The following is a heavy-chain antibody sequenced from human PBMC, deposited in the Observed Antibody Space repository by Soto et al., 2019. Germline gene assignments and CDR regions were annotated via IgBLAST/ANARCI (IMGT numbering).Heavy chain of an antibody. V-gene: IGHV4-4*02. D-gene: IGHD3-9*01. Sequence: QVQLQESGPGLVKPSGTLSLTCAVSSGSISSSNWWSWVRQPPGKGLEWIGEIYHSGSTNYNPSLKSRVTISVDKSKNQYSLKLSSVTAADTAVYYCASRVLRYFDWLSYFDYWGQGTLVTVSS. CDR1: SGSISSSNW. CDR3: ASRVLRYFDWLSYFDY. J-gene: IGHJ4*02. CDR2: IYHSGST.